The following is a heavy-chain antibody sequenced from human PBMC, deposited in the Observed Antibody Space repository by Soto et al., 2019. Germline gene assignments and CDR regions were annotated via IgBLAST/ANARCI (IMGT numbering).Heavy chain of an antibody. CDR1: GFSFSNDG. Sequence: QVRLVESGGGVVQPGGSLRLSCAASGFSFSNDGMHWVRQAPGKGLEWVAAIWSDASNKYYADSGKGRFTISRDNAKNTLDLQMNTPRAEDTAVYYCATDGFNKPGYYYGMGVWGQGTTVTVSS. D-gene: IGHD6-25*01. CDR3: ATDGFNKPGYYYGMGV. J-gene: IGHJ6*02. CDR2: IWSDASNK. V-gene: IGHV3-33*03.